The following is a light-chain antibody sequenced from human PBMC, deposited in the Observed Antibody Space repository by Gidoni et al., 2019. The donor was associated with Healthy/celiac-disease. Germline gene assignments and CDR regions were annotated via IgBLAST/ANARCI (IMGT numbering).Light chain of an antibody. CDR1: QSVSSY. CDR2: DAS. CDR3: QQRSNWLFT. Sequence: EIVLTQSPATLSWSPGERATLSCRASQSVSSYLAWYQQKPGQAPRLLIYDASNRATGIPARFSGSGSGTDFTLTIRSLEPEAFAVYYCQQRSNWLFTFGPGTKVDIK. V-gene: IGKV3-11*01. J-gene: IGKJ3*01.